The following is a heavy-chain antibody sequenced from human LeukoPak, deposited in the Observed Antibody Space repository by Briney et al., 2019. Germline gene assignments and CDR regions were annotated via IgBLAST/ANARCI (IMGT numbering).Heavy chain of an antibody. V-gene: IGHV3-48*03. CDR2: IGTSGIII. CDR3: ARDPPMAVSFDY. Sequence: GGALRLSCLAFGFNFSSYEMNWVRQDPGKGLEWVSYIGTSGIIIYYADSVTGRFTISRDNANHSLYLQMNSLRAEDTAVYYCARDPPMAVSFDYWGQGTLVTVSS. D-gene: IGHD3-10*01. J-gene: IGHJ4*02. CDR1: GFNFSSYE.